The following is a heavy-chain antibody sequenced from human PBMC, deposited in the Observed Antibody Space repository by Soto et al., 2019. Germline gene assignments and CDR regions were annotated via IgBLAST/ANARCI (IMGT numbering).Heavy chain of an antibody. D-gene: IGHD2-8*01. CDR3: ARPRVSTSQFDY. V-gene: IGHV5-51*01. CDR1: GYSFSGYL. Sequence: GGSLKISCKGSGYSFSGYLVGWVRQMPGKGLEWMGIIYPTDSDTRYSPSFQGQVTISADKSISTAYLQWTSLKASDTAMYYCARPRVSTSQFDYWGRGTLVTVSS. CDR2: IYPTDSDT. J-gene: IGHJ4*02.